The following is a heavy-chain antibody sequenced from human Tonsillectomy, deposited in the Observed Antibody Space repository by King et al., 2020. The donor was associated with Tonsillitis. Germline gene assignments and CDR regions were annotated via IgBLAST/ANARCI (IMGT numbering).Heavy chain of an antibody. J-gene: IGHJ1*01. CDR3: AKELRYFGGYFQH. CDR2: ISVTENT. D-gene: IGHD3-9*01. V-gene: IGHV3-23*04. Sequence: VQLVESGGGLVQPGGSLRLSCTASGFNFGTYAWNWVRQAPGKGLEWVSSISVTENTYYADSVKGRFTISRDNSKNTLYLLMNSLRADDTAVYYCAKELRYFGGYFQHWGQGTLATVSS. CDR1: GFNFGTYA.